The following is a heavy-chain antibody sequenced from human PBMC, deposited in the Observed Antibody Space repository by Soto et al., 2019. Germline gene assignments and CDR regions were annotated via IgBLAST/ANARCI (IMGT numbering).Heavy chain of an antibody. J-gene: IGHJ4*02. CDR1: GFTFNNKW. D-gene: IGHD1-26*01. CDR3: ARGGAMGVDY. CDR2: IDGAAATT. Sequence: DVQLVESGGGLVRPGESLRLSCTASGFTFNNKWMHWVRQAPGKGLVWLSRIDGAAATTNYADSVKGRFTISRDNAKNIVFLHVNGLTDEDTAGYYCARGGAMGVDYWGQGTLVTVSS. V-gene: IGHV3-74*01.